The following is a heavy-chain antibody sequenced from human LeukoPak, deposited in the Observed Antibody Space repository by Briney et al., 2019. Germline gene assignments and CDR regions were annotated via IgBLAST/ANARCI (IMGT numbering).Heavy chain of an antibody. Sequence: SETLSLTCTVSGGSISSYYWSWIRQPPGKGLEWIGYISYSGSTNYNPSLKSRVTISVDTSKNQFSLKLSSVTAADTAVYFCARDHYGDSGYPYFDYWGQGILVTVSS. CDR3: ARDHYGDSGYPYFDY. D-gene: IGHD3-22*01. V-gene: IGHV4-59*12. J-gene: IGHJ4*02. CDR2: ISYSGST. CDR1: GGSISSYY.